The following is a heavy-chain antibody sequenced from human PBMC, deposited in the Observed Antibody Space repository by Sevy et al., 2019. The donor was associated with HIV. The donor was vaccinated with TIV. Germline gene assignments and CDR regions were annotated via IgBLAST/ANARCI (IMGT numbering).Heavy chain of an antibody. CDR1: GFTFSSYA. CDR2: ISGSGGST. Sequence: GGSLRLSCAASGFTFSSYAMSWVRQAPGKGLEWVSAISGSGGSTYYADSVKGRFTISRENSKNTLYLQMNSLRAEDTAVYYCATFGGVAGGKHFDYWGQGTLVTVSS. D-gene: IGHD6-19*01. CDR3: ATFGGVAGGKHFDY. J-gene: IGHJ4*02. V-gene: IGHV3-23*01.